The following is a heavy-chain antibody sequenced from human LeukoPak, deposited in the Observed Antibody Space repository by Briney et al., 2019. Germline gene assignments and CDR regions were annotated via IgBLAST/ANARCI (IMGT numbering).Heavy chain of an antibody. V-gene: IGHV4-39*01. CDR1: GGYIISRSHY. Sequence: PSETLSLTCTVSGGYIISRSHYWGWIRQPPGKGLEWIGSVYYSGSTYYNPSLKSRVTISVDTSKNQFSLKLSSVTAADTAVYYCARHPNYYDSSGYYHFDYWGQGTLVTVSS. CDR3: ARHPNYYDSSGYYHFDY. CDR2: VYYSGST. D-gene: IGHD3-22*01. J-gene: IGHJ4*02.